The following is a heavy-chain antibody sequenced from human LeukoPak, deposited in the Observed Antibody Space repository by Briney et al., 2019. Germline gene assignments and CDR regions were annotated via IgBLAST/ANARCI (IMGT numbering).Heavy chain of an antibody. CDR3: AKDSLYCSSTSCPFDY. CDR1: GFTFSSYG. J-gene: IGHJ4*02. CDR2: ISGSGGST. D-gene: IGHD2-2*01. Sequence: PGGSLRLSCAASGFTFSSYGMSWVRQAPGKGLEWVSAISGSGGSTYYADSVKGRFTISRDNSKNTLYLQMNSLRAEDTAVYYCAKDSLYCSSTSCPFDYWGQGTLVTVSS. V-gene: IGHV3-23*01.